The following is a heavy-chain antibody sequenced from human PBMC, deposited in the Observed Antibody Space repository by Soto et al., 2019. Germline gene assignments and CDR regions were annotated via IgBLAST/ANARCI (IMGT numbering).Heavy chain of an antibody. V-gene: IGHV3-23*01. CDR2: ISGSGGST. CDR1: GFTFSSYV. D-gene: IGHD3-22*01. J-gene: IGHJ5*02. CDR3: AKVGYYDSSGHNWFDP. Sequence: GSLLPPCAVSGFTFSSYVMSWVRQAPGKGLEWVSAISGSGGSTYYADSVKGRFTISRDNSKNTLYLQMNSLRADDTAVYYCAKVGYYDSSGHNWFDPWGQGTLVTVSS.